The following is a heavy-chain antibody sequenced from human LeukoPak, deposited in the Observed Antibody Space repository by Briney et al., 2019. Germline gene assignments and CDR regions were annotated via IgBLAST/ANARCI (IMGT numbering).Heavy chain of an antibody. J-gene: IGHJ4*02. CDR2: MNPNSGNT. D-gene: IGHD4-23*01. Sequence: ASVKVSCKASGYTFTSYGISWVRQATGQGLEWMGWMNPNSGNTGYAQKFQGRVTMTRNTSISTAYMELSSLRSEDTAVYYCARQSGVTPFDYWGQGTLVTVSS. CDR1: GYTFTSYG. CDR3: ARQSGVTPFDY. V-gene: IGHV1-8*02.